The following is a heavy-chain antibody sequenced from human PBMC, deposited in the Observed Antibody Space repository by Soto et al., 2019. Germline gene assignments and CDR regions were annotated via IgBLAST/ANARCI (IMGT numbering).Heavy chain of an antibody. J-gene: IGHJ6*02. D-gene: IGHD6-19*01. V-gene: IGHV5-10-1*01. CDR1: GYSFTSHW. Sequence: GESLKISCKGSGYSFTSHWISWVRQMPGKGLEWMGRIDPSDFNTDYSPSFQGHVTISADKSLRTAYLQWSSLKASDTAMYYCARLDSSSGGYYYYYGMDVWGQGTTVTVYS. CDR2: IDPSDFNT. CDR3: ARLDSSSGGYYYYYGMDV.